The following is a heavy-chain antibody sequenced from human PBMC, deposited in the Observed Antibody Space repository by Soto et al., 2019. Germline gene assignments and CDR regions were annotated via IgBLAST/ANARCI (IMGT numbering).Heavy chain of an antibody. J-gene: IGHJ4*02. CDR1: GFTFISSF. Sequence: EVQLVESGGGLVQPGGSLRLSCVASGFTFISSFMGWVRQAPGKGPEWVANINQDGGGTYYVDSVEGRFTISRDNAKDSLYLQMNSLRGEDTAVYYCARYFRGSGRYFFDYWGQGTLVTVSS. CDR3: ARYFRGSGRYFFDY. D-gene: IGHD6-19*01. V-gene: IGHV3-7*03. CDR2: INQDGGGT.